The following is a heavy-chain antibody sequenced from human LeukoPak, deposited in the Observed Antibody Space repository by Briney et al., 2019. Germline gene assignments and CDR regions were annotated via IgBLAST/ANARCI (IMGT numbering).Heavy chain of an antibody. CDR2: INHSGST. Sequence: SETLSLTCAVYGGSFSGYYWSWIRQPPGKGLEWIGEINHSGSTNYNPSLKSRVTISVDTSKNQFSLKPSSVTAADTAVYYCAGRGAAGTIDYWGQGTLVTVSS. CDR1: GGSFSGYY. V-gene: IGHV4-34*01. CDR3: AGRGAAGTIDY. D-gene: IGHD6-13*01. J-gene: IGHJ4*02.